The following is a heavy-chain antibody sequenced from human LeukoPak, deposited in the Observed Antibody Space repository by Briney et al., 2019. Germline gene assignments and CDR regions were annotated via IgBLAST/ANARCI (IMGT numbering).Heavy chain of an antibody. CDR2: IYHSGST. V-gene: IGHV4-38-2*02. J-gene: IGHJ6*03. CDR3: ARGHGDYILTRVHYMDV. D-gene: IGHD4-17*01. Sequence: SETLSLTCTVSGYSISSGYYWGWIRQPPGKGLEWIGSIYHSGSTYYNPSLKSRVTISVDTSKNQFSLKLSSVTAADTAVYYCARGHGDYILTRVHYMDVWGKGTTVTVSS. CDR1: GYSISSGYY.